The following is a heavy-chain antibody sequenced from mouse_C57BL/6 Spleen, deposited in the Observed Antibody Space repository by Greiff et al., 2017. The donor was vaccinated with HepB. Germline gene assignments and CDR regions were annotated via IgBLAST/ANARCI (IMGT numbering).Heavy chain of an antibody. CDR2: ILPGSGST. J-gene: IGHJ3*01. CDR3: ARTYDYEDGAWFAY. D-gene: IGHD2-4*01. V-gene: IGHV1-9*01. CDR1: GYTFTGYW. Sequence: QVQLKQSGAELMKPGASVKLSCKATGYTFTGYWIEWVKQRPGHGLEWIGEILPGSGSTNYNEKFKGKATFTADTSSNTAYMQLSSLTIEDSAIYYCARTYDYEDGAWFAYWGQGTLVTVSA.